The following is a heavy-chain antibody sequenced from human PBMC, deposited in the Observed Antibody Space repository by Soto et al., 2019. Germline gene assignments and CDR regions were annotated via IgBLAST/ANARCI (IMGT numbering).Heavy chain of an antibody. D-gene: IGHD3-10*01. CDR3: ARDNSYYYGSGSYRDYYGMDV. CDR2: ISSSSSTI. J-gene: IGHJ6*02. V-gene: IGHV3-48*02. CDR1: GFTFSSYS. Sequence: PGGSLRLSCAASGFTFSSYSMNWVRQAPGKGLEWVSYISSSSSTIYYADSVKGRFTISRDNAKNSLYLQMNSLRDEDTAVYYCARDNSYYYGSGSYRDYYGMDVWGQGTTVTVSS.